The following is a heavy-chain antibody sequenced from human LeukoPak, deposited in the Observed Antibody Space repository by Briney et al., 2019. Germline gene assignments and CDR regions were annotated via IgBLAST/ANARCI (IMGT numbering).Heavy chain of an antibody. CDR3: ARGDGKQPGIAAADEYFQH. V-gene: IGHV1-46*01. Sequence: GASVKVSCKASGYTFTGYYIHWVRQAPGQGLEWMGIINPSGGSTSYAQKFQGRVTMTRDTSTSTVYMELSSLRSEDTAVYYCARGDGKQPGIAAADEYFQHWGQGTLVTVSS. D-gene: IGHD6-13*01. CDR2: INPSGGST. J-gene: IGHJ1*01. CDR1: GYTFTGYY.